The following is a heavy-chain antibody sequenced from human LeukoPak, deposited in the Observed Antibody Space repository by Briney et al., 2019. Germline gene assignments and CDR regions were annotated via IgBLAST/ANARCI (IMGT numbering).Heavy chain of an antibody. CDR3: ARSAYGYAGWTQGWFDP. CDR2: IYHSGSA. V-gene: IGHV4-30-2*02. J-gene: IGHJ5*02. CDR1: GGSISSGGYY. Sequence: SQTLSLTCTVSGGSISSGGYYWSWIRQPPGKGLEWIGYIYHSGSAYYNPSLKSRVTMSVDTSKNQFSLKLSSVTAADTAVYYCARSAYGYAGWTQGWFDPWGQGTLVTVSS. D-gene: IGHD5-18*01.